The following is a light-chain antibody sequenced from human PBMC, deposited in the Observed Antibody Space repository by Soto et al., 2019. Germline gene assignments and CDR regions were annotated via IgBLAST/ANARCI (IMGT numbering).Light chain of an antibody. V-gene: IGLV2-14*01. CDR1: SSDVGGSNH. CDR2: DVT. CDR3: VSFTRSTTYV. J-gene: IGLJ1*01. Sequence: QSALTQTASVSDSPGQSITISCTGTSSDVGGSNHVSWYQQHPGKAPKLMIYDVTNRPSGVSHRFSGSKSGSTASLIISGLQAEDEADYYCVSFTRSTTYVFGTGTKVTVL.